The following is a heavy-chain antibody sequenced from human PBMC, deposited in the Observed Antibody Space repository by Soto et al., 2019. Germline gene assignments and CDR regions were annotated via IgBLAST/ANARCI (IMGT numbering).Heavy chain of an antibody. CDR3: AREIMPLTNDWYFDL. CDR1: GGSISGGVHS. D-gene: IGHD2-8*01. Sequence: QVQLQESGPGLVKPSETLSLTCTVSGGSISGGVHSRSWIRQPPGKGLEWIGHIFDSGSTYYNPSLKSRLTISVDTSKNQFSLRLSSVTAADTAVYYRAREIMPLTNDWYFDLWGRGTLVTVSS. J-gene: IGHJ2*01. CDR2: IFDSGST. V-gene: IGHV4-30-4*01.